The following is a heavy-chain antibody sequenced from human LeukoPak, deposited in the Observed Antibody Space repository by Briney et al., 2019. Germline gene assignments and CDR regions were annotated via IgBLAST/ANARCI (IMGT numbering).Heavy chain of an antibody. D-gene: IGHD4-17*01. CDR1: GGSISSSSYY. Sequence: PSETLSLTCTVSGGSISSSSYYWGWIRQPPGKGLEWIGSIYYSGSTYYNPSLKSRVTISVDTSKNQFSLTLSSVTAADTAVYYCARRVLGDYVHFDYWGQGTLVTVSS. CDR2: IYYSGST. CDR3: ARRVLGDYVHFDY. J-gene: IGHJ4*02. V-gene: IGHV4-39*01.